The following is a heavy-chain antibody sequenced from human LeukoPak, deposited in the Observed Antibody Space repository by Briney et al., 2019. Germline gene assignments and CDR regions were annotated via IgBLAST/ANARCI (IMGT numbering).Heavy chain of an antibody. J-gene: IGHJ5*02. Sequence: GGSLRLSCAASGFTFTYFGMHWVRQAPGKGLGWVAFIRFDGSDESYAASGKGRFTLSRDHSNSILYLQTNSQRAEDTAVYYCVKDLMRDIWFGEPWGQGTLVTVSS. CDR1: GFTFTYFG. CDR2: IRFDGSDE. CDR3: VKDLMRDIWFGEP. D-gene: IGHD3-10*01. V-gene: IGHV3-30*02.